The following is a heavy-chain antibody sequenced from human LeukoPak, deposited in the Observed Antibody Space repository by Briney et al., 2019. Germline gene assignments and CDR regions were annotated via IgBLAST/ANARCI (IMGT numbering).Heavy chain of an antibody. J-gene: IGHJ4*02. V-gene: IGHV3-43*01. CDR2: ITWDGGSA. CDR1: GFKFEEYT. Sequence: PGGSLRLSCEASGFKFEEYTMSWIRQAPGKGLEWVSLITWDGGSAIHADPVKGRFTTSRDNSKKSLFLQMDSLRTEDTAFYYCAKDLGGTGWGYYFDYWGQGTLVTVSS. CDR3: AKDLGGTGWGYYFDY. D-gene: IGHD6-19*01.